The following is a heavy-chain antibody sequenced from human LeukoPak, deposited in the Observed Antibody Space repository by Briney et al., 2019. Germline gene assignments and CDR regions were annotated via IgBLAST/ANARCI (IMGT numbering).Heavy chain of an antibody. CDR3: RREPDSVVVNWFVP. D-gene: IGHD2-2*01. V-gene: IGHV4-4*07. CDR2: IYTSGTT. Sequence: PSETLSLTCTVSARSICIYYWSCLRQPAGKGLEWIGRIYTSGTTNYDTSLKSRVTMSEDTFNNQFSLKRSSVTAADPAVYYVRREPDSVVVNWFVPWGEGTQVSVCS. J-gene: IGHJ5*02. CDR1: ARSICIYY.